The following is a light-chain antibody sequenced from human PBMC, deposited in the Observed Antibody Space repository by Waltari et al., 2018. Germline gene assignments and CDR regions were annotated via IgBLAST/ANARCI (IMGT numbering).Light chain of an antibody. Sequence: QSVLTQPPSVSGAPGQRVTISCTGSGSNFGAGYEVHWYQQLPRAAPKLLIYGSTSRPLGVPDRFFGSTSGTSASLAITGLQAEDEADYYCQSYDTSLRVVFGGGTKLTVL. CDR1: GSNFGAGYE. CDR3: QSYDTSLRVV. CDR2: GST. V-gene: IGLV1-40*01. J-gene: IGLJ2*01.